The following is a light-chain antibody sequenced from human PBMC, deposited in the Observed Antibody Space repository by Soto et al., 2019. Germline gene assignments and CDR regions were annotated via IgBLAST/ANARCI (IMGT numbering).Light chain of an antibody. CDR1: QSVNSDY. CDR2: GAS. V-gene: IGKV3-20*01. Sequence: EIVLTQSLGTLSLSPGERATLSCRATQSVNSDYLAWYQQRPGQAPRLLMHGASSRATGIPDRFSGSGSGADFTLTISRLEPEDFAVYYCYHYAYSQFAFGPGTKVDIK. J-gene: IGKJ3*01. CDR3: YHYAYSQFA.